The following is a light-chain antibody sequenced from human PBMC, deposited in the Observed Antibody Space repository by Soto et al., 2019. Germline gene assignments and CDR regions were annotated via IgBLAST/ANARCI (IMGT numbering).Light chain of an antibody. CDR2: KAS. CDR3: QPYYGYSEA. Sequence: DIQITKWISKVCGSVVEGETIDFGASQTISSWLAWYQQKPGKAPKLLIYKASTLISGVPSWFSGSGSGTEFTLTIRILRPDDFATYYIQPYYGYSEAFSQGTKVDIK. V-gene: IGKV1-5*03. J-gene: IGKJ1*01. CDR1: QTISSW.